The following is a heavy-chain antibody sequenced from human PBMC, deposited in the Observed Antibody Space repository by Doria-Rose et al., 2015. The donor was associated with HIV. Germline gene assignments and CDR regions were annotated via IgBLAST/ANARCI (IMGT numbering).Heavy chain of an antibody. CDR3: VRIKSSRWYHKYYFDF. V-gene: IGHV2-26*01. CDR1: GVSLSSPGMS. Sequence: VTLKESGPVLVKPTETLTLTCTVSGVSLSSPGMSVSWIRQPPGKALEWLAHMFSDDERAYKTSLKSRLTISRCTSKSQVVLTMTDMDPVDTATYYCVRIKSSRWYHKYYFDFWGQGTLVIVSA. D-gene: IGHD6-13*01. J-gene: IGHJ4*02. CDR2: MFSDDER.